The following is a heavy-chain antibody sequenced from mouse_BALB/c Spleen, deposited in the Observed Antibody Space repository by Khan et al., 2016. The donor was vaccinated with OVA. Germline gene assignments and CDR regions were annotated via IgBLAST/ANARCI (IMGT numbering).Heavy chain of an antibody. Sequence: QIQLVQSGPELKKPGETVKISCKASGYTFTNYGMNWVKQAPGKGLKWMGWINTSTGEPTYTADFKGRFALSLDTSASTAYLQINNLKHEDMATDFCARGASYWDFDVWGAGTTVTVPS. CDR2: INTSTGEP. CDR3: ARGASYWDFDV. CDR1: GYTFTNYG. J-gene: IGHJ1*01. V-gene: IGHV9-1*02.